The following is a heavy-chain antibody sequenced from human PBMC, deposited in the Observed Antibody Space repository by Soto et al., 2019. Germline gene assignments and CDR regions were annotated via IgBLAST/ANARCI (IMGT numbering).Heavy chain of an antibody. CDR1: GGSVTNSSYY. D-gene: IGHD4-17*01. CDR3: VSQRTTVPTQAYFDY. J-gene: IGHJ4*02. CDR2: VYYRGRS. Sequence: SETLSLTCTVSGGSVTNSSYYWGWIRQSPGKGLEWIGSVYYRGRSYSKSSVKSRVTISVDTSKSRFSLSLNSVTASDTAVYFCVSQRTTVPTQAYFDYWGPGALVTVSS. V-gene: IGHV4-39*01.